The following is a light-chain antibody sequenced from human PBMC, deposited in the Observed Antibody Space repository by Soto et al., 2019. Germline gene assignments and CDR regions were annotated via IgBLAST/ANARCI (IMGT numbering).Light chain of an antibody. CDR1: QGIRND. J-gene: IGKJ2*01. CDR2: ASS. V-gene: IGKV1-6*01. Sequence: AIQMTQSPSSLSAAVGDRVTVTCRASQGIRNDLGWYQQKPGKAPKLLIYASSSLQSGVPSRFSGSGSGTDFTLTISSLQPEDFATYYCLQDYNYPYTFGQGTKLEIK. CDR3: LQDYNYPYT.